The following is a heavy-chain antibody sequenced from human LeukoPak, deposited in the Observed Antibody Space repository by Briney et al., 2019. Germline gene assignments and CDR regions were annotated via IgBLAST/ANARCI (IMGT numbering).Heavy chain of an antibody. CDR1: GVSITHN. Sequence: SETLSLTCTVSGVSITHNWGWIRQPPGKGLEWIGSFYYSGNTYYNSSLESRVTISVDTSKNQFSLKLTSVTAADTAIYYCARQWDIVATWGRWFDPWGQGILVTVSS. CDR2: FYYSGNT. D-gene: IGHD5-12*01. CDR3: ARQWDIVATWGRWFDP. J-gene: IGHJ5*02. V-gene: IGHV4-39*01.